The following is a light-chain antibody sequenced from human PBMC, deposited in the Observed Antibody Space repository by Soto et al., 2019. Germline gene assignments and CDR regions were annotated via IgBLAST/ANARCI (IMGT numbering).Light chain of an antibody. Sequence: QSALTQPASVSGSPGQSITISCTGTSSDVGGYNYVSWYQQHPSKAPKLIIYDVSNRPSGVSNRFSGSKSGNTASLTISGLQAEDEADYYCSSYTSSSVTFGGGTKLTVL. CDR2: DVS. CDR1: SSDVGGYNY. CDR3: SSYTSSSVT. J-gene: IGLJ2*01. V-gene: IGLV2-14*01.